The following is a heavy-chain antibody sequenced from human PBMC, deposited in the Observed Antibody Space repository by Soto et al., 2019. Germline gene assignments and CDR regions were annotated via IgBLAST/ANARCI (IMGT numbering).Heavy chain of an antibody. CDR1: GGTISSHA. J-gene: IGHJ6*02. CDR3: ARDRRPYDNGMDV. Sequence: QVPLVQSGAEVKKPGSSVKLSCKASGGTISSHAISWVRQAPGQGLEWMGGIIPILGTTNYAQKFQGRVTITADESMSTVYMELSSLRFEDTAVHYCARDRRPYDNGMDVWGQGTTVTVS. CDR2: IIPILGTT. V-gene: IGHV1-69*01.